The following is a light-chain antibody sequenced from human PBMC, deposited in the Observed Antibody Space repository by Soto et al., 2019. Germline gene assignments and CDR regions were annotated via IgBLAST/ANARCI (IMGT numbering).Light chain of an antibody. J-gene: IGKJ2*01. CDR2: GAS. V-gene: IGKV3-15*01. CDR3: QQYNNWPPYT. CDR1: QSVTTR. Sequence: EIVVTQSPATLSVSPGERATLSCRASQSVTTRLAWYQQKPGQAPRLLIYGASTRATGIPARFSGSGSDTEFTLTISSLQSEDFAVYYCQQYNNWPPYTFGQGTKLEIK.